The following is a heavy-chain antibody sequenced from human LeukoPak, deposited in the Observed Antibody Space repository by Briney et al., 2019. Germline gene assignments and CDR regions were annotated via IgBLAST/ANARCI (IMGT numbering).Heavy chain of an antibody. CDR1: GYLFTGFY. CDR3: AKRGGALSH. Sequence: ASVKVSCKTSGYLFTGFYIHWVRQVPGQGLEWMGWINPNSGDTKSAPRFQGRVAMTRVTSINTAYMEMSGLTPDDTAIYYCAKRGGALSHWGQGTPVTVTS. CDR2: INPNSGDT. J-gene: IGHJ4*02. V-gene: IGHV1-2*02. D-gene: IGHD2-21*01.